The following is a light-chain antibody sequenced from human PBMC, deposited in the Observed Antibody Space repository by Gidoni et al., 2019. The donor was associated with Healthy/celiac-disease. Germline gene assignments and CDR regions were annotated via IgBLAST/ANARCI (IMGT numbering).Light chain of an antibody. J-gene: IGKJ4*01. V-gene: IGKV1-39*01. Sequence: DIQMTQSPSSLSASVGDRVTITCRASPSISSYLNWYQQKPGKAPKLLIYAASSLQSGVPSRFSGSGSGTDFTLTISSLQPEDFATYYCQQSYSTPLTFXGXTKLXIK. CDR1: PSISSY. CDR2: AAS. CDR3: QQSYSTPLT.